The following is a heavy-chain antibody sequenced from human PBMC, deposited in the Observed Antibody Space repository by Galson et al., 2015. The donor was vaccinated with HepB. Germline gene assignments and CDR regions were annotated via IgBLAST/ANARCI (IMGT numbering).Heavy chain of an antibody. CDR3: ARILGYCSGGSCYRGWYFDL. D-gene: IGHD2-15*01. Sequence: QSGAEVKKPGESLRISCKGSGYSFTSYWISWVRQMPGKGLEWMGRIDPSDSYTNYSPSFQGHVTISADKSISTAYLQWSSLKASDTAMYYCARILGYCSGGSCYRGWYFDLWGRGTLVTVSS. CDR1: GYSFTSYW. J-gene: IGHJ2*01. V-gene: IGHV5-10-1*01. CDR2: IDPSDSYT.